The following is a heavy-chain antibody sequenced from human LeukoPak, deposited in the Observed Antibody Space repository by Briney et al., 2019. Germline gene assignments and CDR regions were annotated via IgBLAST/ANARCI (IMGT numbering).Heavy chain of an antibody. CDR1: GFTFTSYW. J-gene: IGHJ6*02. CDR3: ARGRYYGMDV. Sequence: PGGSLRLSCAASGFTFTSYWMHWVRQAPGKGLVWVSRVNSDGSSTTYADSVKGRFTISRDNAKNTLYLQMNSLRAEDTAVYYCARGRYYGMDVWGHGTTVTVSS. V-gene: IGHV3-74*01. CDR2: VNSDGSST.